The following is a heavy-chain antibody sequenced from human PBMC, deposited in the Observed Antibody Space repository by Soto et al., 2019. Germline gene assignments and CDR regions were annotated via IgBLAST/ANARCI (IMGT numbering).Heavy chain of an antibody. D-gene: IGHD3-22*01. Sequence: SVKVSCKASGGTFSSYAISWVRQAPGQGLEWMGGIIPIFGTANYAQKFQGRVTITADESTSTAYMELSSLRSEDTAVYYCASPTKSYDSSGYYYAYWGQGTLVTVSS. CDR3: ASPTKSYDSSGYYYAY. CDR1: GGTFSSYA. V-gene: IGHV1-69*13. J-gene: IGHJ4*02. CDR2: IIPIFGTA.